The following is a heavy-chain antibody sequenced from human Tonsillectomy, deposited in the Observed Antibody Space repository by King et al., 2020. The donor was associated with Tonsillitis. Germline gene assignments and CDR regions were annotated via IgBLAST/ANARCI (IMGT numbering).Heavy chain of an antibody. CDR2: IYYSGST. CDR1: GGSISSYY. Sequence: QLQESGPGLVKPSETLSLTCTVSGGSISSYYWSWIRQPPGKGLEWIGYIYYSGSTNYNPSLKSRVTISVDTSKNQFPLKLSSVTAADTAVYYCAREVDSKNYYYGMDVWGQGTTVTVSS. CDR3: AREVDSKNYYYGMDV. D-gene: IGHD3-22*01. J-gene: IGHJ6*02. V-gene: IGHV4-59*01.